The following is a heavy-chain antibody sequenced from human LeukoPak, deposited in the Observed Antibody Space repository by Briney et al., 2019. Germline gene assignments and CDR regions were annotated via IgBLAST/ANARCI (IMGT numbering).Heavy chain of an antibody. CDR3: AREQHGLEHTPLDY. D-gene: IGHD6-13*01. V-gene: IGHV1-18*01. CDR1: GYTFTSYG. Sequence: ASVKVSCKASGYTFTSYGISWVRQAPGQGLEWMGWISAYNGNTNYAQKLQGRVTMTTDTSTSTAYMELRSLRSDDTAVYYCAREQHGLEHTPLDYWGQGTLVTVSS. CDR2: ISAYNGNT. J-gene: IGHJ4*02.